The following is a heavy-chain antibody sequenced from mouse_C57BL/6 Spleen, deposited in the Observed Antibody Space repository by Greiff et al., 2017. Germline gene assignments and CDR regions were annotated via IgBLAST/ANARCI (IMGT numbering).Heavy chain of an antibody. V-gene: IGHV1-82*01. CDR2: IYPGGGDT. D-gene: IGHD2-3*01. Sequence: VQLQQSGPELVKPGASVKISCKASGYAFSSSWMNWVKQRPGKGLEWIGRIYPGGGDTNYNGKFKGKATLTADKSSSTAYMQLSSLTSEDSAVYFCARRGWSYAMDYWGQGTSVTVSS. CDR1: GYAFSSSW. J-gene: IGHJ4*01. CDR3: ARRGWSYAMDY.